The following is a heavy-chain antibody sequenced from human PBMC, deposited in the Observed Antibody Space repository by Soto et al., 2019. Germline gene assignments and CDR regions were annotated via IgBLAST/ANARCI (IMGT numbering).Heavy chain of an antibody. CDR1: GFTFSSYA. CDR3: ARDPTLITMIVVVKGGFDY. Sequence: GGSLRLSCAASGFTFSSYAMHWVRQAPGKGLKWVAVISYDGSNKYYADSVKGRFTISRDNSKNTLYLQMNSLRAEDTAVYYCARDPTLITMIVVVKGGFDYWGQGTLVTVSS. V-gene: IGHV3-30-3*01. J-gene: IGHJ4*02. CDR2: ISYDGSNK. D-gene: IGHD3-22*01.